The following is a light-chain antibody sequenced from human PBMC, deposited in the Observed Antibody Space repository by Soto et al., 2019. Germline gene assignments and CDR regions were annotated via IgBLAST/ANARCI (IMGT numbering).Light chain of an antibody. V-gene: IGKV3-15*01. CDR2: GAS. CDR1: QSVSSN. J-gene: IGKJ1*01. Sequence: EIVMTQSPATLSVSPGERATLSCRASQSVSSNLAWNQQKPGQAPRLLIYGASTRAPGIPARFSGSGSGTEFTLTISSLQSEDFALYFCQQYNYWPPWTFGQGTKVEIK. CDR3: QQYNYWPPWT.